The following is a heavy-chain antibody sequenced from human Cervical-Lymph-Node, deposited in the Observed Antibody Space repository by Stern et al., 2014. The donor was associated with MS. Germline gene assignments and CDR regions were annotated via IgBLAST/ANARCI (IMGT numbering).Heavy chain of an antibody. CDR1: GFTFNDHA. J-gene: IGHJ4*02. CDR2: SSWDSGSL. CDR3: ARDKYSGYDLGGYFDV. D-gene: IGHD5-12*01. Sequence: QLVQSGGGLVQPGRTLTLSCAASGFTFNDHAMHWVRQVPGMGLELGSGSSWDSGSLGYADSVQGRFTISRDNGKNSLDLRMSRLRAEDTAVYYCARDKYSGYDLGGYFDVWGQGILVTVSS. V-gene: IGHV3-9*01.